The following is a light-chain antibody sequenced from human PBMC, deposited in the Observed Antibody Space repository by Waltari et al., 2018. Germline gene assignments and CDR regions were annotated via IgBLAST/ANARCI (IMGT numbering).Light chain of an antibody. V-gene: IGKV3-11*01. CDR1: QSVSSS. J-gene: IGKJ5*01. CDR3: QQRDNWPSIT. CDR2: DVS. Sequence: EIVLTQSPATLSLSPGERATLSCRASQSVSSSLGWYQQKPGQAPRLLIYDVSNRATDIPARFSGSGSGTDFTLTISSLEPEDFAVHYCQQRDNWPSITFGQGTRLEIK.